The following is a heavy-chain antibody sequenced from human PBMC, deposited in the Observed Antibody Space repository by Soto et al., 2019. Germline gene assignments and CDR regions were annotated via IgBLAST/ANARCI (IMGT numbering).Heavy chain of an antibody. CDR3: ARDKSPAAIGYWFDS. Sequence: ASVKVSCKASGGTFSSYAISWVRQAPGQGLEWMGGIIPIFGTANYAQKFQGRVTITADESTSTAYMELSSLRSEDTAVYYCARDKSPAAIGYWFDSWGQGTLVTVSS. CDR2: IIPIFGTA. CDR1: GGTFSSYA. J-gene: IGHJ5*01. V-gene: IGHV1-69*13. D-gene: IGHD2-2*01.